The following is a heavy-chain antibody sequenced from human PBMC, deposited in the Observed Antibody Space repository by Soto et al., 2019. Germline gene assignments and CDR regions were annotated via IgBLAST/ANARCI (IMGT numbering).Heavy chain of an antibody. CDR2: IYYSGST. V-gene: IGHV4-31*03. CDR3: ARGGSHYYYRMDV. Sequence: QVQLQESGPGLVKPSQTLSLTCTVSGGSISSGGYYWSWIRQHPGKGLEWIGYIYYSGSTYYNPSLKKRVTTSVATSKNQFSLKLSSVPAADTAVYYCARGGSHYYYRMDVWGQGTTVTVSS. CDR1: GGSISSGGYY. J-gene: IGHJ6*02. D-gene: IGHD3-10*01.